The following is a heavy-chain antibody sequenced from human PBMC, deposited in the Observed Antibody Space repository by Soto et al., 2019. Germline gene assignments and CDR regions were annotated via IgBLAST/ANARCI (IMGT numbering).Heavy chain of an antibody. V-gene: IGHV4-31*03. D-gene: IGHD3-10*01. J-gene: IGHJ5*02. Sequence: TSETLSLTCTVSGGSISSGGYYWSWIRQHPGKGLEWIGYIYYSGSTYYNPSLKSRVTISVDTSKNQFSLKLSSVTAADTAVYYCARAKASGTSALDPWGQGTLVTVSS. CDR3: ARAKASGTSALDP. CDR2: IYYSGST. CDR1: GGSISSGGYY.